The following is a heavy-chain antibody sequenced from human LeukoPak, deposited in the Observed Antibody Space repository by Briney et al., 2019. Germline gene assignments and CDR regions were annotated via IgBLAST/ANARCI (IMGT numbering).Heavy chain of an antibody. J-gene: IGHJ4*02. CDR3: ARSDDCSSTSCYTSIAAAGKIDY. V-gene: IGHV1-2*02. CDR2: INPNSGGT. CDR1: GYTFTGYY. Sequence: ASVKVSCKASGYTFTGYYMHWVRQAPGQGLEWMGWINPNSGGTNYAQKFQGRVTMTGDTSISTAYMELSRLRSDDTAVYYCARSDDCSSTSCYTSIAAAGKIDYWGQGTLVTVSS. D-gene: IGHD2-2*02.